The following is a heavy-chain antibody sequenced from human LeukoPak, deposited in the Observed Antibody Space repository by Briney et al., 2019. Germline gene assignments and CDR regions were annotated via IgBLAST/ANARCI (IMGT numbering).Heavy chain of an antibody. J-gene: IGHJ4*02. D-gene: IGHD2-2*01. Sequence: EPGGSLRLCCAASGFTFSDYYMSWIRQAPGKGLEWVSYISSSGSTIDYADSVKGRFTISRDNAKNPLYLQMNSLRAEDTAVYYCARSIPAGNRRWGQGTLVTVSS. CDR3: ARSIPAGNRR. V-gene: IGHV3-11*01. CDR1: GFTFSDYY. CDR2: ISSSGSTI.